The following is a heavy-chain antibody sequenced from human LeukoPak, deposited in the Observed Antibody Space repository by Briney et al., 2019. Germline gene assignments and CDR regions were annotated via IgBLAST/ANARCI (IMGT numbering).Heavy chain of an antibody. CDR1: GFTFSSYS. CDR2: ISSSSFYI. Sequence: GGSLRLSCAASGFTFSSYSMKWVRQAPGKGLEWVSAISSSSFYIYYADSVKGRFTISRDNAKNSLYLQMNSLRGEDTAVYYCARLLGSCSSNSCPGALDYWGQGTLVTVSS. V-gene: IGHV3-21*01. D-gene: IGHD2-15*01. J-gene: IGHJ4*02. CDR3: ARLLGSCSSNSCPGALDY.